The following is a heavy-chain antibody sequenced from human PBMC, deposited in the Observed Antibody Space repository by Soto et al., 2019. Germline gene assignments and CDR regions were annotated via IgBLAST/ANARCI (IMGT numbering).Heavy chain of an antibody. CDR1: GFTFSSYA. CDR3: AKSGLRFLEWPYGMDV. J-gene: IGHJ6*02. CDR2: ISGSGGST. V-gene: IGHV3-23*01. D-gene: IGHD3-3*01. Sequence: GGSLRLCCAASGFTFSSYAMSWVRQTPGKGLEWVSAISGSGGSTYYADSVKGRFTISRDNSKNTLYLQMTSLRAEDTAVYYCAKSGLRFLEWPYGMDVWGQGTTVTVSS.